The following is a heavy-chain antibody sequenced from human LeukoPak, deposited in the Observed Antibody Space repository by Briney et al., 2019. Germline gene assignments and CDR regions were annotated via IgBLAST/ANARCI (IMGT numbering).Heavy chain of an antibody. V-gene: IGHV1-18*01. CDR1: GYTFTSYG. D-gene: IGHD6-13*01. J-gene: IGHJ6*02. CDR2: ISAYNGNT. CDR3: ARDSSSWYWDYYYGMDV. Sequence: ASVKVSCKASGYTFTSYGISWVRQAPGQGLEWMGWISAYNGNTNYAQKLQGRVTMTTDTSTSTAYMELRSLRSDDTAAYYCARDSSSWYWDYYYGMDVWGQGTTVTVSS.